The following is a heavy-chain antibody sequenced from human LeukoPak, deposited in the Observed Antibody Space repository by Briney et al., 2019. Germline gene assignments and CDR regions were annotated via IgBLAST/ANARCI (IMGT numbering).Heavy chain of an antibody. Sequence: SQTLSLTCTVSGGSISSGGYYWSWIRQPPGKGLEWIGYIYHSGSTYYNPSLKSRVTISVDTSKNQFSLKLSSVTAADTAVYYCARWDLYYFDYWGQGTLVTVSS. CDR1: GGSISSGGYY. J-gene: IGHJ4*02. CDR3: ARWDLYYFDY. V-gene: IGHV4-30-2*01. CDR2: IYHSGST. D-gene: IGHD1-26*01.